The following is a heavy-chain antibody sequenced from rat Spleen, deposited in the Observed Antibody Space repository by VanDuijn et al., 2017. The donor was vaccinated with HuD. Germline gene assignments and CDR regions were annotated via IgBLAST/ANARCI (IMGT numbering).Heavy chain of an antibody. D-gene: IGHD1-6*01. CDR1: GFTLSDYS. V-gene: IGHV5-29*01. CDR3: ARQYVYYGSKSSNWFAY. Sequence: EVQLVESDGGLVQPGRSLKLSCTASGFTLSDYSMAWVRQAPTKGLEWVATMSYDGGNTYYRDSVKGRFTVSRNNAKNTLYLQMDSLRSEDTATYYCARQYVYYGSKSSNWFAYWGQGVMVTVSS. J-gene: IGHJ2*01. CDR2: MSYDGGNT.